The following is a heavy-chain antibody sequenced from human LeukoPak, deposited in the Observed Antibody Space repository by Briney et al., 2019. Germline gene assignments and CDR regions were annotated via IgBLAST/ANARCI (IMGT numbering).Heavy chain of an antibody. CDR1: GFTFSSYE. Sequence: PGGPLRLSCAASGFTFSSYEMNWVRQAPGKGLEWISYISTRGTTKFLADSVKGRFTISRDNTKNSLYLQMNSLRAEDTAIYYCARGYLQLDYWGQGVLVTVSS. V-gene: IGHV3-48*03. J-gene: IGHJ4*02. CDR3: ARGYLQLDY. D-gene: IGHD1-26*01. CDR2: ISTRGTTK.